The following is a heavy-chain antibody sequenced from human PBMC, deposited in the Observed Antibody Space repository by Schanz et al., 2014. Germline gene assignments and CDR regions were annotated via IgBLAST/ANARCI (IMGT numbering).Heavy chain of an antibody. Sequence: QVQLVQSGAEVKKPGSSVKVSCKASGGTFSSFGINWVRQAPGQGLEWMGRIIPSLGLAKYAQKFQGRVTITADRSTSTAYMELSSLRSEDTAVYYCARDGVDAAAGGNYWGQGTLVTVSS. J-gene: IGHJ4*02. CDR3: ARDGVDAAAGGNY. V-gene: IGHV1-69*04. CDR2: IIPSLGLA. CDR1: GGTFSSFG. D-gene: IGHD6-13*01.